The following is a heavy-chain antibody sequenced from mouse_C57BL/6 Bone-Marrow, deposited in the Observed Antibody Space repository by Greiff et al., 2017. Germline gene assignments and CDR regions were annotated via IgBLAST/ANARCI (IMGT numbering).Heavy chain of an antibody. J-gene: IGHJ3*01. Sequence: VQLQQPGAELVMPGASVKLSCKASGYTFTSYWMHWVKQRPGQGLEWIGEIDPSDSYTNYNQKFKGKSTLTVDKSSSPAYMQLSSLTSEDSAVYYGARETLFWFADWGQGTLVTVSA. CDR1: GYTFTSYW. V-gene: IGHV1-69*01. CDR2: IDPSDSYT. D-gene: IGHD1-1*01. CDR3: ARETLFWFAD.